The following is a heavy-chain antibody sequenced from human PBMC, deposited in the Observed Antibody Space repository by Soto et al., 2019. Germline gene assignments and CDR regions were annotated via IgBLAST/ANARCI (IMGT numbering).Heavy chain of an antibody. CDR3: ARDDYYGSGSPYYYYGMDV. CDR1: GGTFSSYA. CDR2: IIPIFGTA. J-gene: IGHJ6*02. D-gene: IGHD3-10*01. Sequence: QVQLVQSGAEVKKPGSSVKVSCKAAGGTFSSYAISWVRQAPGQGLEWMGGIIPIFGTANYAQKFQGRVTITADKSTSTAYMELSSLRSDDTAVYYCARDDYYGSGSPYYYYGMDVWGQGTTVTVSS. V-gene: IGHV1-69*06.